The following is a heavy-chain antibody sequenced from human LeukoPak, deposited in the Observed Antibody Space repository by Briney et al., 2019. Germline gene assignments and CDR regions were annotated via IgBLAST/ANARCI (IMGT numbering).Heavy chain of an antibody. J-gene: IGHJ4*02. CDR3: ARVGTGYPIDY. CDR1: GFTVSSNY. Sequence: PGGSLRLSCAASGFTVSSNYMSWVRQAPGKGLEWVSVIYSGGSTYYADSVKGRFTISRDNSENTLYLQMNSLRAEDTAVYYCARVGTGYPIDYWGQGTLVTVSS. CDR2: IYSGGST. D-gene: IGHD3/OR15-3a*01. V-gene: IGHV3-53*01.